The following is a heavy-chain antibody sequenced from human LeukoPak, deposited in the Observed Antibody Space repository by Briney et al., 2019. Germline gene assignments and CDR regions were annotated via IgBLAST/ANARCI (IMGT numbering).Heavy chain of an antibody. CDR3: ARDYSPMVRGVMRWFDP. V-gene: IGHV4-61*02. D-gene: IGHD3-10*01. CDR1: GGSISSSSYY. CDR2: IYTSGST. Sequence: SETLSLTCTVSGGSISSSSYYWSWIRQPAGKGLEWIGRIYTSGSTNYNPSLKSRVTISVDTSKNQFSLKLSSVTAADTAVYYCARDYSPMVRGVMRWFDPWGQGTLVTVSS. J-gene: IGHJ5*02.